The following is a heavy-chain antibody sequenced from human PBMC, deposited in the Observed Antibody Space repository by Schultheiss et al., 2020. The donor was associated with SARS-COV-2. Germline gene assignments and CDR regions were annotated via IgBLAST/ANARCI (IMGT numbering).Heavy chain of an antibody. CDR2: IWYDGSNK. V-gene: IGHV3-33*06. Sequence: GGSLRLSCAASGFTFSSYGMHWVRQAPGKGLEWVAVIWYDGSNKYYADSVKGRFTISRDNSKNTLYLQMNSLRAEDTAVYYCAKALRITIFGVVTTFDYWGQGTLVTVSS. CDR3: AKALRITIFGVVTTFDY. J-gene: IGHJ4*02. D-gene: IGHD3-3*01. CDR1: GFTFSSYG.